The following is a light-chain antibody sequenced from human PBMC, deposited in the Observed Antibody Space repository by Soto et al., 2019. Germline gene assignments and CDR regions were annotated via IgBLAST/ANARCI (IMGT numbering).Light chain of an antibody. CDR3: QQYDVWPT. CDR1: QHVRSH. V-gene: IGKV3-15*01. Sequence: EVVMTQSPATLSVSPGERATLSCRASQHVRSHLAWYQQKPGQAPTLLIYGASNRATGTPARFSGSGSGTEFTLTISSLQSEDFAIYYCQQYDVWPTFGQGTKVEIK. J-gene: IGKJ1*01. CDR2: GAS.